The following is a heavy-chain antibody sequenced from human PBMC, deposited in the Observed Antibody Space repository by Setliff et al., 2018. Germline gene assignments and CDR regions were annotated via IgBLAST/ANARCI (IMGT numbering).Heavy chain of an antibody. CDR2: IGHTGSI. CDR1: GYSISSGYI. Sequence: LSLTCTVSGYSISSGYIWGWIRQPPGKGLEWVGNIGHTGSINYNPSLKSRVTMSIDTSKNQFSLKLNSVTAADMAVYYCAREQWLDPPGYYYMDVWAKGTTVTVSS. J-gene: IGHJ6*03. CDR3: AREQWLDPPGYYYMDV. D-gene: IGHD6-19*01. V-gene: IGHV4-38-2*02.